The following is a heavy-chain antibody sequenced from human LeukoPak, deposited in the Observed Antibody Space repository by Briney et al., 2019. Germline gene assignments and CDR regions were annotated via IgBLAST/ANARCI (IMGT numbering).Heavy chain of an antibody. V-gene: IGHV1-18*01. CDR3: AKDLGGSSEGKRFDP. CDR1: GYTFISYG. Sequence: ASVKVSCKASGYTFISYGISWVRQAPGQGLEWMGWISAYNGNTNYAQKLQGRVTMTTDTSTSTAYMELRSLRSDDTAVYYCAKDLGGSSEGKRFDPWGQGTLVTVSS. J-gene: IGHJ5*02. D-gene: IGHD1-26*01. CDR2: ISAYNGNT.